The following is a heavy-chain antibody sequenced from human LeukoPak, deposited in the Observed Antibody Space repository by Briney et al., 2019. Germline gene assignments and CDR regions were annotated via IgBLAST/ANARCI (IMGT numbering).Heavy chain of an antibody. D-gene: IGHD1-26*01. CDR2: IYSSGST. CDR3: ARDRGWELLYYFDY. V-gene: IGHV4-61*02. J-gene: IGHJ4*02. Sequence: SETLSLTCTASGGSISSGSYYWRWIRQPAGKGLEWIGRIYSSGSTNYNPSLKSRVTISVDTSKNQFSLKQSTVTAANTAVYYCARDRGWELLYYFDYWGQGTLVTVSS. CDR1: GGSISSGSYY.